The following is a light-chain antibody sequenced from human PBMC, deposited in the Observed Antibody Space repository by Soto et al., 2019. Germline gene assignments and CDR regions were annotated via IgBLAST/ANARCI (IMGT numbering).Light chain of an antibody. CDR2: DVS. V-gene: IGKV1-5*01. Sequence: DIQITHSPSTLSASVGDRVTITCRASQSIGDSLAWYQQKPGKAPYLLISDVSSLERGVPSRFSGSGSGTDFTLTISCLQSDDIATYYCQQYHSYSRTFGQGTKVDI. CDR3: QQYHSYSRT. CDR1: QSIGDS. J-gene: IGKJ1*01.